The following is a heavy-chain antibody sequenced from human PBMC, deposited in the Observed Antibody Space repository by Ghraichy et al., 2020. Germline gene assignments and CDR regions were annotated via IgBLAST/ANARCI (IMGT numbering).Heavy chain of an antibody. D-gene: IGHD2-15*01. CDR2: ISGSSITI. J-gene: IGHJ2*01. Sequence: GGSLRLSCEGSGFSFSDYSMIWVRLAPRKGLEWVSYISGSSITIFYTDSVKGRFTISRDNAKNSLYLQMNSLRAEDTAVYYCARILLPRSGAGGNWYFDLWGRGTLVTVSS. CDR3: ARILLPRSGAGGNWYFDL. CDR1: GFSFSDYS. V-gene: IGHV3-48*01.